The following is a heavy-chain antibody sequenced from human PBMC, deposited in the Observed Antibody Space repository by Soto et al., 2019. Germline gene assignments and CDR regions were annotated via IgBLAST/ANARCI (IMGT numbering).Heavy chain of an antibody. CDR2: ISSSGGRT. J-gene: IGHJ4*02. CDR3: RTQWLD. V-gene: IGHV3-23*01. CDR1: AFTFRNYA. D-gene: IGHD6-19*01. Sequence: PGGSLRLSCAASAFTFRNYAMWWVRQAPGRGLEWVSGISSSGGRTYCADSVKGRFTISRDNFKNTLYLEMNSLRAKDTAVYYCRTQWLDWGQGTLVTVSS.